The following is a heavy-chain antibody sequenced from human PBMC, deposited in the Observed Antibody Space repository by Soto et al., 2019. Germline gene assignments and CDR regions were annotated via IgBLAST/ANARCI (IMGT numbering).Heavy chain of an antibody. CDR3: ATERSAQYFDY. CDR1: G. Sequence: GIAWVRQVPGQGLEWVGGIMPTFGSATYAPRFQGRVTISADKSTSTAYMELRSLRSEDTAVYYCATERSAQYFDYWGQGTLVTVSS. CDR2: IMPTFGSA. J-gene: IGHJ4*02. V-gene: IGHV1-69*06. D-gene: IGHD1-1*01.